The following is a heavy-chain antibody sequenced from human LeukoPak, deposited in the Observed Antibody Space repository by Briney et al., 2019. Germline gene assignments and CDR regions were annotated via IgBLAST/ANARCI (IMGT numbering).Heavy chain of an antibody. Sequence: GGSLRLSCAASGFTFSSYSMNWVRQAPGKGLEWLSYISSSSSIIYYADSVKGRFTISRDNAKNSLYLQMNSLRDEDTAVHYCARDGDSSGYYAAFDIWGQGTMVTVSS. CDR1: GFTFSSYS. CDR2: ISSSSSII. D-gene: IGHD3-22*01. CDR3: ARDGDSSGYYAAFDI. V-gene: IGHV3-48*02. J-gene: IGHJ3*02.